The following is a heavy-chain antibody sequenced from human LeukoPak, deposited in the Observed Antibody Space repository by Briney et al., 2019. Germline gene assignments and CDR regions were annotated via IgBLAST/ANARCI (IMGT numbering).Heavy chain of an antibody. Sequence: SETLSLTCDISGRSIRRGSYLGWIRRPPGKGLEWIGNIDHAGSPYYNPSLRSRVTIPVDTSNNQFSLKLSSVTAPDTAVYYCARDRGGYGDFDSCGQGTLVTVSS. CDR3: ARDRGGYGDFDS. D-gene: IGHD5-12*01. J-gene: IGHJ4*02. CDR2: IDHAGSP. CDR1: GRSIRRGSY. V-gene: IGHV4-38-2*02.